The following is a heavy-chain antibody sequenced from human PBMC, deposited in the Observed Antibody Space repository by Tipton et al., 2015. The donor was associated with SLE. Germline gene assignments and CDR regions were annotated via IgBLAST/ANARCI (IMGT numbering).Heavy chain of an antibody. Sequence: GSLRLSCAASGITLRNYWLHWVRQAPGKGLVWVSRINSDGRRTTYADSVKGRFTISRDNAKNTVDLQMSGLRADDTAVYYCARGQYPGYMEVWGEGTTVTVSS. D-gene: IGHD3-10*01. V-gene: IGHV3-74*01. CDR1: GITLRNYW. CDR2: INSDGRRT. CDR3: ARGQYPGYMEV. J-gene: IGHJ6*03.